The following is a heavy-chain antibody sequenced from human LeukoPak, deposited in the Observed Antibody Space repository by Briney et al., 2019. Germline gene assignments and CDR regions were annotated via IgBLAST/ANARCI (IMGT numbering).Heavy chain of an antibody. CDR2: IIPIFGTA. CDR1: GGTFSSYA. CDR3: ARYYCSGGSCYYMDV. J-gene: IGHJ6*03. V-gene: IGHV1-69*05. Sequence: SVKVSCKASGGTFSSYAISWVRQAPGQGLEWMGGIIPIFGTANYAQKFQGRVTITTDESTSTAYMELSSLRSEDTAVYYYARYYCSGGSCYYMDVWGKGTTVTVSS. D-gene: IGHD2-15*01.